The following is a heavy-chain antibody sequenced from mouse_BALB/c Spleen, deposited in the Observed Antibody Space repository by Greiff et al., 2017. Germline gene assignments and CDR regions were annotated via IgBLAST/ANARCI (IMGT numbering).Heavy chain of an antibody. CDR1: GYSFTGYY. Sequence: LVKTGASVKISCKASGYSFTGYYMHWVKQSHGKSLEWIGYISCYNGATSYNQRFKGKATFTVDTSSSTAYMQFNSLTSEDSAVYYCARDYGSSSFDYWGQGTTLTVSS. CDR2: ISCYNGAT. V-gene: IGHV1S34*01. D-gene: IGHD1-1*01. CDR3: ARDYGSSSFDY. J-gene: IGHJ2*01.